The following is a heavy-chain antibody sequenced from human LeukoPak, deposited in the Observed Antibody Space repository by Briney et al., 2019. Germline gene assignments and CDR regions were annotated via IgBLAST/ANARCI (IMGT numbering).Heavy chain of an antibody. Sequence: GSLRLSCAASGFSFIHSWMSWVRQAPGKGLEWVGRIKSKKDGGAIDYAAPVKGRFTISRDDSKNMLYLQISSLKTEDTAVYYCTTEPRDWGQGTLVTVSS. CDR3: TTEPRD. V-gene: IGHV3-15*01. CDR2: IKSKKDGGAI. J-gene: IGHJ4*02. CDR1: GFSFIHSW.